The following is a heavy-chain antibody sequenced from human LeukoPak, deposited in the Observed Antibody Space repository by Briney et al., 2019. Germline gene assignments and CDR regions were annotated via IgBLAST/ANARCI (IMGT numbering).Heavy chain of an antibody. CDR3: ARDHFESSGFYSHDH. V-gene: IGHV3-48*04. D-gene: IGHD3-22*01. J-gene: IGHJ4*02. Sequence: GGSLRLSCAASGFTFSSYTMNWVRQAPGKGLEWVSYITSSSSAIYYADSVKGRFTISRDNAKNSLYLQMNSLRAEDTAVYYCARDHFESSGFYSHDHWGQGTLVTVSS. CDR2: ITSSSSAI. CDR1: GFTFSSYT.